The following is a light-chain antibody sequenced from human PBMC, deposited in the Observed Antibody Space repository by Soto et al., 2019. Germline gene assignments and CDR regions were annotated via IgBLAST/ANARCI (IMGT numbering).Light chain of an antibody. CDR2: GAS. CDR1: QSVSSSY. Sequence: IVSTQSPGTLSLSPGERATLSCRASQSVSSSYLAWYQQKPGQAPRLLIYGASSRATGIPDRFSGSGSGTDFTLNISSLQTEDLAVYYCKQYGSSSITFGQGTRLDIK. J-gene: IGKJ5*01. V-gene: IGKV3-20*01. CDR3: KQYGSSSIT.